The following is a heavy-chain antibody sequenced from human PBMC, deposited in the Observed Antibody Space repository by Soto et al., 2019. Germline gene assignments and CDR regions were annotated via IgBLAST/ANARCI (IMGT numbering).Heavy chain of an antibody. J-gene: IGHJ4*02. CDR2: IYSDGKT. V-gene: IGHV3-53*01. Sequence: PGGSLRLSCAASGIIVSTNYMSWVRQAPGKGLEWVSLIYSDGKTYYADSVKGRFTISRDNSKNTASLQMNSVRAEDTAVYYCARDGGGGYYDSSGYVAVWGQGTLVTVSS. CDR1: GIIVSTNY. CDR3: ARDGGGGYYDSSGYVAV. D-gene: IGHD3-22*01.